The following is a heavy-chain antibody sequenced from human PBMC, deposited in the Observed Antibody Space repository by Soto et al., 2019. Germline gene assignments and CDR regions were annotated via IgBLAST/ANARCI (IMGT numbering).Heavy chain of an antibody. J-gene: IGHJ6*02. CDR1: GSAITRYY. CDR3: ARDTSGWSLNGLDV. D-gene: IGHD6-19*01. CDR2: INPGGGSA. V-gene: IGHV1-46*01. Sequence: QVDLVQSGAEVKKPGASVTISCKASGSAITRYYIHWVRQAPGRGLEWMGIINPGGGSASYAQKFKDRVTIDKDTSTGTVYMDLRSLRTEDTAVYYCARDTSGWSLNGLDVWGQGTTVNVSS.